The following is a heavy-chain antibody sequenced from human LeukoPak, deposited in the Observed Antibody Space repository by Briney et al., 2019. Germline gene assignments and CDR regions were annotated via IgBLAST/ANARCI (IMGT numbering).Heavy chain of an antibody. CDR1: GYSISSGYY. CDR2: IYHSGST. D-gene: IGHD3-22*01. V-gene: IGHV4-38-2*02. Sequence: SETLSLTCTVSGYSISSGYYWGWIRRPPGKGLEWIGSIYHSGSTYYNPSLKSRVTILVDTSKNQFSLKLSSVTAADTAVYYCARGPDYRNTYYYDSSGYQGYFDYWGQGTLVTVSS. CDR3: ARGPDYRNTYYYDSSGYQGYFDY. J-gene: IGHJ4*02.